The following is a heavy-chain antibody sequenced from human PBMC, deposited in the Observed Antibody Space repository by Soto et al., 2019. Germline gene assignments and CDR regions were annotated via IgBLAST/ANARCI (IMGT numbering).Heavy chain of an antibody. CDR3: AKVDGDYYYYGMDV. D-gene: IGHD4-17*01. Sequence: ESGGGVVQPGRSLRLSCAASGFTFSSYGMHWVRQAPGKGLEWVAVISYDGSNKYYADSVKGRFTISRDNSKNTLYLQMNSLRAEDTAVYYCAKVDGDYYYYGMDVWGQGTTVTVSS. J-gene: IGHJ6*02. CDR2: ISYDGSNK. CDR1: GFTFSSYG. V-gene: IGHV3-30*18.